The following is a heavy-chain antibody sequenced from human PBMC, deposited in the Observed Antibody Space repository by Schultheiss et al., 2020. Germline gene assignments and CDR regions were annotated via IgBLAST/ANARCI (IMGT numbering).Heavy chain of an antibody. J-gene: IGHJ4*02. V-gene: IGHV4-39*07. CDR3: ARGGYCSSTSCYTDGYEVDY. Sequence: SETLPLTCTVSGGSISSSSYYWGWIRQPPGKGLEWIGEINHSGSTNYNPSLRSRLTMSVDTSKNQFSLKLSSVTAADTAVYYCARGGYCSSTSCYTDGYEVDYWGQGTLVTVSS. CDR1: GGSISSSSYY. CDR2: INHSGST. D-gene: IGHD2-2*02.